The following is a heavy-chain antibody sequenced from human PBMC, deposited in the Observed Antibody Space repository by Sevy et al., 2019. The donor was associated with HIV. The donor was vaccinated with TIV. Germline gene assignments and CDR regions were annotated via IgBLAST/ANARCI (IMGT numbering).Heavy chain of an antibody. J-gene: IGHJ6*02. D-gene: IGHD4-4*01. Sequence: GGSLRLSCAASGFTFDDYAMHWVRQAPGKGLEWVSGISWNSGSIGYADSVKGRFTISRDNAKNSLYLQMNSLRVEDTALYYCASDRYSNYVYGMDVWDQGTTVTVSS. CDR2: ISWNSGSI. CDR3: ASDRYSNYVYGMDV. V-gene: IGHV3-9*01. CDR1: GFTFDDYA.